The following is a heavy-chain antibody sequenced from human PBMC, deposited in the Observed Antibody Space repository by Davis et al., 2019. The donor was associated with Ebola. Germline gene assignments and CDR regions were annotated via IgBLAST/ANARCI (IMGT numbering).Heavy chain of an antibody. J-gene: IGHJ4*02. V-gene: IGHV3-23*01. CDR1: GFTFSSYA. CDR2: ISGSGGST. Sequence: GESLKISCAASGFTFSSYAMSWVRQAPGKGLEWVSAISGSGGSTYYTDSVKDRFTISRDDSKNTVFLQMNGLRAEDTALYYCMSYDDWGLGTLVTVSS. CDR3: MSYDD.